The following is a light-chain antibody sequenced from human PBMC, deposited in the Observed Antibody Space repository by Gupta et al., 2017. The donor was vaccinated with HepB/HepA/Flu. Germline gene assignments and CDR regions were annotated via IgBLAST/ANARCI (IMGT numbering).Light chain of an antibody. CDR1: QSVSSY. Sequence: EIVLTQSPATLSFSPGERATLSCRASQSVSSYLAWYQQKPGQAPRLLIYDASNSATGIPARFSGSGSGTDFTLAISSLEPEDFAVYYCQKNSNWPHFGGGTQVEIK. J-gene: IGKJ4*01. CDR2: DAS. V-gene: IGKV3-11*01. CDR3: QKNSNWPH.